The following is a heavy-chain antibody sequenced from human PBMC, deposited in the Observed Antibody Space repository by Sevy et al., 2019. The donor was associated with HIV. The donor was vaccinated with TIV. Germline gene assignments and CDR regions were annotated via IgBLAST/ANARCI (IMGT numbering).Heavy chain of an antibody. J-gene: IGHJ4*02. CDR2: ISSSGTII. D-gene: IGHD3-10*01. CDR1: GLNVSDYF. V-gene: IGHV3-11*01. CDR3: ARDLASGSFFYVYFDH. Sequence: GGSLRLSCAASGLNVSDYFMSWIRQAPGKRPEWVSYISSSGTIIYYADSVKGRFTISRDNAKNSLYLQMNSLRAEDTASYYCARDLASGSFFYVYFDHWGQGTLVTVSS.